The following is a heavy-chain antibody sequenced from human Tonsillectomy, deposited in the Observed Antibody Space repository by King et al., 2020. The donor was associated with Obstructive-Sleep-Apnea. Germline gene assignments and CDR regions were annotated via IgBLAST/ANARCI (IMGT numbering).Heavy chain of an antibody. Sequence: QVQLQESGPGLVKPSGTLSLTCAVSGGSISSSNWWSWVRQPPGKGLEWIGEIYHSGSTNYNPSLKSRVTISVDKSKNQFSLKLSSVTAADTAVYYCARGGSSGWTGTDYYYYGMDVWGQGTTVTVSS. D-gene: IGHD6-19*01. V-gene: IGHV4-4*02. CDR1: GGSISSSNW. CDR3: ARGGSSGWTGTDYYYYGMDV. CDR2: IYHSGST. J-gene: IGHJ6*02.